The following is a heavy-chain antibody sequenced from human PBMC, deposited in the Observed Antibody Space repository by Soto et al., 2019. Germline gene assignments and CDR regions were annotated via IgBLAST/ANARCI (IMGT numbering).Heavy chain of an antibody. CDR1: GFTFSNYW. Sequence: EVQLVEAGGGLVQPGGSLRLSCAASGFTFSNYWMPWVRHAPGKGLEWVANIKQDGSETNFVDSVKGRFTISRDNAKNSLYLQMNSLGAEDTAVYYCARALVNGGDYWGQGTLVTVSS. CDR2: IKQDGSET. D-gene: IGHD2-8*02. J-gene: IGHJ4*02. CDR3: ARALVNGGDY. V-gene: IGHV3-7*01.